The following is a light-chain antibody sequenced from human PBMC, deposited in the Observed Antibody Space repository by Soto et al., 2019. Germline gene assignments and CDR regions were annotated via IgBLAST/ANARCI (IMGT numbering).Light chain of an antibody. CDR3: SSYTTSSTLV. V-gene: IGLV2-14*01. CDR1: SSDVGSYNY. Sequence: QSALTQPASVSGSPGQSITISCTGTSSDVGSYNYVSWYQQHPDKAPKLMIYDVSNRPSGVSNRFSGSKSGNTASLTISGLQAEDEADYYCSSYTTSSTLVFGGGTKHTVL. J-gene: IGLJ3*02. CDR2: DVS.